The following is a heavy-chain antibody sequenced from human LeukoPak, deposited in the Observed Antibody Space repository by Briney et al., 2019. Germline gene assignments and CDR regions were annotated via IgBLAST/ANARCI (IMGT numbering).Heavy chain of an antibody. J-gene: IGHJ6*03. D-gene: IGHD2-15*01. CDR1: GYTFTSYG. V-gene: IGHV1-18*01. CDR2: ISAYNGNT. CDR3: ARAPIVVIDYYYYMDV. Sequence: ASVKVSCKASGYTFTSYGISWVRQAPGQGLEWMGWISAYNGNTNYAQKLQGRVTMTTDTSTSTAYVELRSLRSDDTAVYYCARAPIVVIDYYYYMDVWGKGTTVTVSS.